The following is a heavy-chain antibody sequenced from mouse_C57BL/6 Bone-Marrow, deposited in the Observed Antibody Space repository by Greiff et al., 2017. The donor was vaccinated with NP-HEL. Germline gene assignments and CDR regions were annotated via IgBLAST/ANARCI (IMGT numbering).Heavy chain of an antibody. V-gene: IGHV1-69*01. J-gene: IGHJ2*01. CDR3: ARYGPNY. Sequence: VQLQQPGAELVMPGASVKLSCKASGYTFTSYWMHWVKQRPGQGLEWIGEIDPSDSYTNYNQKFKGKSTLTVDKSSRTAYMQLCSLTSEDSAVYYCARYGPNYWGQGTTLTVSS. D-gene: IGHD1-1*01. CDR2: IDPSDSYT. CDR1: GYTFTSYW.